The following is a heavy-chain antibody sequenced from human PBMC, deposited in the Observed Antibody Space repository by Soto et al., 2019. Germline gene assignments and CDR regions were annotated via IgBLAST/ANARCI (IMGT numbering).Heavy chain of an antibody. D-gene: IGHD6-6*01. CDR2: INHSGRT. V-gene: IGHV4-34*01. Sequence: QVQLQQWGAGLLKPSETLSLTCAVYGGSFSGYYWSWIRQPPGKGLEWIGEINHSGRTNYNPSLKSRVTISVDTSKNQFSLKLSSVTAADTAVYYCARGRREQLGYYYYYYGMDVWGQGTTVTVSS. CDR1: GGSFSGYY. CDR3: ARGRREQLGYYYYYYGMDV. J-gene: IGHJ6*02.